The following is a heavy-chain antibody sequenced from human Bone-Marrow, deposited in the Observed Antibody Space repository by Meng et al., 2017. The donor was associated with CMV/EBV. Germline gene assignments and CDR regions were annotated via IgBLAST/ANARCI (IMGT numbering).Heavy chain of an antibody. V-gene: IGHV4-59*12. Sequence: SETLSLTCTVSGGSISSYYWSWIRQPPGKGLEWIGYIYYTGNTYYSPSLKSRVSISIDTSKNQFSLRLSSVPAADTAVYYCAREGDSIAARRAFDYWGLGTLVTVSS. D-gene: IGHD6-6*01. CDR2: IYYTGNT. CDR3: AREGDSIAARRAFDY. J-gene: IGHJ4*02. CDR1: GGSISSYY.